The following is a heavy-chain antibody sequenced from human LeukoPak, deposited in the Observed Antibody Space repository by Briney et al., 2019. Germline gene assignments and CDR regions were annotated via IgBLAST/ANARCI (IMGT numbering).Heavy chain of an antibody. CDR2: IIPILGIA. CDR3: AIDRDIVATISSFDY. J-gene: IGHJ4*02. V-gene: IGHV1-69*10. CDR1: GGTFSSYA. D-gene: IGHD5-12*01. Sequence: PSVNVSCRASGGTFSSYAISWVRQAPGQGLEWMGRIIPILGIANYAQKFQVRVTITADKSTSTAYMELSSLRSEDTAVYYCAIDRDIVATISSFDYWGQGTLVTVSS.